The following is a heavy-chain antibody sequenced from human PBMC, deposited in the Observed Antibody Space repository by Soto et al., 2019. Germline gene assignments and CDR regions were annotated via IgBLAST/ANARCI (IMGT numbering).Heavy chain of an antibody. CDR2: IYSGGST. D-gene: IGHD3-9*01. CDR3: ARGHEVIGYSSYWAPFDY. Sequence: EVQLVETGGGLIQPGGSLRLSCAAYGFTVSSNYMSWVRQAPGKRLEWVSVIYSGGSTYYADSVKGRFTISRDNSKNTLYLQLNSLRAEDTAVYYCARGHEVIGYSSYWAPFDYWGQGTLVTVSS. V-gene: IGHV3-53*02. J-gene: IGHJ4*02. CDR1: GFTVSSNY.